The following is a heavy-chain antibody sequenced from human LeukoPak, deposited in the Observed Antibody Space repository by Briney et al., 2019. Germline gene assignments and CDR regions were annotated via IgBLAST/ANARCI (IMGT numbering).Heavy chain of an antibody. CDR1: GFTFSSYG. Sequence: GGSLRLSCAASGFTFSSYGMHWVRQAPGKGLEWVAFIRYDGSNKYYADSVKGRFTISRDNSKNTLYLQMNSLRAEDTAVYYCAKDPGYSSGWYSFDYWGQGTLVIVSS. D-gene: IGHD6-19*01. J-gene: IGHJ4*02. CDR3: AKDPGYSSGWYSFDY. CDR2: IRYDGSNK. V-gene: IGHV3-30*02.